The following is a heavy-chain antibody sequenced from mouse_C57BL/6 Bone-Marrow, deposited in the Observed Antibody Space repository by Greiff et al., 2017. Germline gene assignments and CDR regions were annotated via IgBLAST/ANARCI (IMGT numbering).Heavy chain of an antibody. Sequence: QVQLQQPGAELVKPGASVKMSCKASGYTFTSYWITWVKQRPGQGLEWIGDIYPGSGSTNYNEKFKGKATLTVDTSSSTAYMQLSSLSSEDSAVYDCARGDYYDYGYWYFDVWGTGTTVTVSS. J-gene: IGHJ1*03. CDR3: ARGDYYDYGYWYFDV. D-gene: IGHD2-4*01. V-gene: IGHV1-55*01. CDR2: IYPGSGST. CDR1: GYTFTSYW.